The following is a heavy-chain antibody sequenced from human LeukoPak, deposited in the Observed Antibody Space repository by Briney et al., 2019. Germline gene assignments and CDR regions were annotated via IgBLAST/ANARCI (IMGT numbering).Heavy chain of an antibody. CDR1: GFTVSSNY. V-gene: IGHV3-53*01. Sequence: GGSLRLSCAASGFTVSSNYMSWVRQAPGKGLEWVSVIYSGGGTYYADSVKGRFTISRDNSKNTLYLQMNSLRAEDTAVYYCAKQLYSSGWGPFDYWGQGTLVTVSS. CDR2: IYSGGGT. D-gene: IGHD6-19*01. CDR3: AKQLYSSGWGPFDY. J-gene: IGHJ4*02.